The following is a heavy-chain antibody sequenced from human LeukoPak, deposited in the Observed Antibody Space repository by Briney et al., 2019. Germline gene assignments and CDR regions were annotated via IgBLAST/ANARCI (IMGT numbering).Heavy chain of an antibody. Sequence: PSETLSLTCTVSGGSISSGSYCWSWIRQPAGKGLEWIGHIYSSGSTNYNPSLKSRVTISVDTPKNQFSLNLTSVSAADTAVYYCARQQRRGGSGELDYWGQGALVTVSS. D-gene: IGHD3-10*01. CDR2: IYSSGST. CDR3: ARQQRRGGSGELDY. J-gene: IGHJ4*02. CDR1: GGSISSGSYC. V-gene: IGHV4-61*10.